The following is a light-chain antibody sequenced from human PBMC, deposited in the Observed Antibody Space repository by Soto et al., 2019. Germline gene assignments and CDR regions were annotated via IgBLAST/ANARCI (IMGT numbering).Light chain of an antibody. CDR1: SSDVGGYNY. V-gene: IGLV2-14*01. Sequence: QSALTQPASVSGSPGQSITISCTGTSSDVGGYNYVSWYQQHPGKAPKLMIYAVSNRPSGVSIRFSGSKSGNTASLTISWLQAEDEADYYCSSYTSTSTKVFGTGTKLTVL. CDR2: AVS. CDR3: SSYTSTSTKV. J-gene: IGLJ1*01.